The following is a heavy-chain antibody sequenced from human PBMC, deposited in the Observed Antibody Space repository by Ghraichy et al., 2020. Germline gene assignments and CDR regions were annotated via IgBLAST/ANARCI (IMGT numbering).Heavy chain of an antibody. CDR1: GFTFSSYG. Sequence: GGSLRLSCAASGFTFSSYGMHWVRQAPGKGLEWVAVISYDGSNKYYADSVKGRFTISRDNSKNTLYLQMNSLRAEDTAVYYCAKDGGDSGRPFDYWGQGTLVTVSS. CDR3: AKDGGDSGRPFDY. J-gene: IGHJ4*02. D-gene: IGHD3-10*01. CDR2: ISYDGSNK. V-gene: IGHV3-30*18.